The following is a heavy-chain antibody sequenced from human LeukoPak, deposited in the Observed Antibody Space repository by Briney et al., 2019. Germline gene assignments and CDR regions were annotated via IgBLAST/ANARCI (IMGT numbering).Heavy chain of an antibody. CDR2: INPIFGTA. V-gene: IGHV1-69*01. D-gene: IGHD1-7*01. J-gene: IGHJ6*03. CDR1: GGTFSSYA. CDR3: ARVPPPPGTAADYYYYMDV. Sequence: SVKVSCKASGGTFSSYAISWVRQAPGQGLEWVGGINPIFGTANYAQKFQGRVTITADESTSTAYMELSSLRSEDTAVYYCARVPPPPGTAADYYYYMDVWGKGTTVTVSS.